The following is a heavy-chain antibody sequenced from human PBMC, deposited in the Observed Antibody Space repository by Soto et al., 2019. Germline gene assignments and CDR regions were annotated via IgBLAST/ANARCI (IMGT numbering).Heavy chain of an antibody. CDR1: GFSFGSYA. CDR2: ISGSDGKT. D-gene: IGHD3-3*01. Sequence: PVGSLRLSCAASGFSFGSYALSWVRQAPGKGLEWVSTISGSDGKTFYADSMKGRFSISRDTSQSTLYLQMNSLRADDTAMYYCARWSYLDYWGQGTRVTVSS. CDR3: ARWSYLDY. V-gene: IGHV3-23*01. J-gene: IGHJ4*02.